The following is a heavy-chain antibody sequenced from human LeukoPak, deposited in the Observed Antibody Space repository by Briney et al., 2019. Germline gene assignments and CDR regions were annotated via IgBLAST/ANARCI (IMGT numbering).Heavy chain of an antibody. V-gene: IGHV1-8*01. J-gene: IGHJ5*02. D-gene: IGHD3-10*01. Sequence: PWASVKVSCKASGYTFTSYDINWVRQATGQGLEWMGWMNPNSGNTGYAQKFQGRVTMTRNTSISTAYVELSSLRSEDTAVYYCARVPMVRTQRTGTLDPWGQGTLVTVSS. CDR3: ARVPMVRTQRTGTLDP. CDR1: GYTFTSYD. CDR2: MNPNSGNT.